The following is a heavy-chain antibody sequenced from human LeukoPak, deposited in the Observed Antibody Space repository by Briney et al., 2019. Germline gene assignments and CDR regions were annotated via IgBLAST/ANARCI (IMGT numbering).Heavy chain of an antibody. V-gene: IGHV1-69*04. CDR1: GGTFSSYA. CDR3: ARDTLPYGSGKGYYYYGMDV. J-gene: IGHJ6*02. CDR2: IIPILGIA. D-gene: IGHD3-10*01. Sequence: ASVKVSCKASGGTFSSYAISWVRRAPGQGLEWMGKIIPILGIANYAQKFQGRVTIIADKSTSTACMEVSRLRSEDTAVYYCARDTLPYGSGKGYYYYGMDVWGQGTTVTVSS.